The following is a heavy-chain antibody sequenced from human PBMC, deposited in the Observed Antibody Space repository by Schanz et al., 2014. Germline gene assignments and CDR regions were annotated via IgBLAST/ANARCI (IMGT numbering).Heavy chain of an antibody. D-gene: IGHD6-13*01. CDR2: ISGSGSST. CDR1: GFTFSSYA. CDR3: EKPDIPAGRTWPGVWFHP. Sequence: VQLVDSGGGLVQPGGSLRLSCAASGFTFSSYAMSWVRQAPGKGLEWIAAISGSGSSTHYADSVKGRFTISRDNSKRSLHMHVHSLRPEDAAIYESEKPDIPAGRTWPGVWFHPWGQGTLVTVSS. V-gene: IGHV3-23*04. J-gene: IGHJ5*02.